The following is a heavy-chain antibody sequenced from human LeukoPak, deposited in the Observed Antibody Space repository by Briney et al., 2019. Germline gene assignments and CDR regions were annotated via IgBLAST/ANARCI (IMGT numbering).Heavy chain of an antibody. V-gene: IGHV4-39*01. CDR1: GGSISSSSYY. CDR2: IYYSGST. D-gene: IGHD3-10*01. Sequence: KTSETLSLTCTASGGSISSSSYYWGWIRQPPGKGLEWIGSIYYSGSTYYNPSLKSRVTISVDTSKNQFSLKLSSVTAADTAVYYCARLRPQEYYYGSGINWFDPWGQGTLVTVSS. J-gene: IGHJ5*02. CDR3: ARLRPQEYYYGSGINWFDP.